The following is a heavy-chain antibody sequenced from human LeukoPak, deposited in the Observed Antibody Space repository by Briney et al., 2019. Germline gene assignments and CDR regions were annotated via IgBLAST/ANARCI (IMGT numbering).Heavy chain of an antibody. CDR3: TTRHYYDGDFDY. D-gene: IGHD3-22*01. CDR2: IKRKTDGGTT. J-gene: IGHJ4*02. V-gene: IGHV3-15*01. CDR1: GFTFSNAW. Sequence: PGGSLRLSCAASGFTFSNAWMNWVRQAPGKGLEWVGRIKRKTDGGTTDYAAPVKGRFTISRDDSKNTLFLQMNSLKTEDTAVYYCTTRHYYDGDFDYWGQGTLVTVSS.